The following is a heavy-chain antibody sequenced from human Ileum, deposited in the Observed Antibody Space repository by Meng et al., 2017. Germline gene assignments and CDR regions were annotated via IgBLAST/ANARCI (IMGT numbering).Heavy chain of an antibody. CDR1: GGSVSSANSY. J-gene: IGHJ5*02. CDR3: ARGGGGGWPNWFDP. D-gene: IGHD6-19*01. Sequence: QVRLQESGPGLVRPSETLSLTVPVSGGSVSSANSYWSWIRQTPGKGLEWIGYVYNTGNTNSNPSLRSRLTMSVDTSNSQFSLKLTSVTAADTAVYYCARGGGGGWPNWFDPWGQGTLVTVSS. CDR2: VYNTGNT. V-gene: IGHV4-61*01.